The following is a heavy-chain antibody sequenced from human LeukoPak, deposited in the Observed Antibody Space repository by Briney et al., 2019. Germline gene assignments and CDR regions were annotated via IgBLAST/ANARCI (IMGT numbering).Heavy chain of an antibody. CDR3: AAEAAYYYDSRDAFDV. V-gene: IGHV1-58*01. CDR1: GFTFTSSA. J-gene: IGHJ3*01. CDR2: IVVGSGNT. Sequence: SVKVSCKASGFTFTSSAVQWVRQARGQRLEWIGWIVVGSGNTNYAQKFQERVTITRDMSTSLAYMELSSLRSEDTAVYYCAAEAAYYYDSRDAFDVWGQGTMVTVSS. D-gene: IGHD3-22*01.